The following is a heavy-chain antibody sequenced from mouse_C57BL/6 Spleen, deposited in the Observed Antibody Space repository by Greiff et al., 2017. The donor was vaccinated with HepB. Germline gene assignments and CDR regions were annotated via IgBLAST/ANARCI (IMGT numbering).Heavy chain of an antibody. CDR2: FYPGSGSI. Sequence: VKLMESGAELVKPGASVKLSCKASGYTFTEYTIHWVKQRSGQGLEWIGWFYPGSGSIKYNEKFKDKATLTADKSSSTVYMELSRLTSEDSAVYFCARQEEGGYYGNDYYAMDYWGQGTSVTVSS. J-gene: IGHJ4*01. D-gene: IGHD2-1*01. CDR1: GYTFTEYT. CDR3: ARQEEGGYYGNDYYAMDY. V-gene: IGHV1-62-2*01.